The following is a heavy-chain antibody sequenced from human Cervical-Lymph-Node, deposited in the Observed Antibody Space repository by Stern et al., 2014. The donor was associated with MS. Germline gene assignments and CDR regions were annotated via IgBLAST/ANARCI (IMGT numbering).Heavy chain of an antibody. Sequence: VQLVQSGAEVKKPGASVKVSCKASGYTFTSYYMHWVRQAPGQGLEWMGIINPSGGSTSYAQKVQGRGTMPRDTSPSTTCMELSSLRSEDTAVYYCARVVVPAADYYYYYGMDVWGQGTTVTVSS. V-gene: IGHV1-46*01. CDR3: ARVVVPAADYYYYYGMDV. D-gene: IGHD2-2*01. CDR2: INPSGGST. CDR1: GYTFTSYY. J-gene: IGHJ6*02.